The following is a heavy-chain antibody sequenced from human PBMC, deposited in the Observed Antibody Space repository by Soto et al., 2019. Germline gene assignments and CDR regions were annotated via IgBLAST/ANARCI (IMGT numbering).Heavy chain of an antibody. CDR1: GFTFSSYA. J-gene: IGHJ4*02. CDR2: ISGSGGST. V-gene: IGHV3-23*01. CDR3: ARRGSGSYYDS. Sequence: EVQLLESGGGLVQPGGSLRLSCAASGFTFSSYAMRWVRQAPVKGLEWVSAISGSGGSTYYADSVKGRLTISRDNSKNTLYLQMNSLRAEDTAVYYCARRGSGSYYDSWGQGTLVTVSS. D-gene: IGHD1-26*01.